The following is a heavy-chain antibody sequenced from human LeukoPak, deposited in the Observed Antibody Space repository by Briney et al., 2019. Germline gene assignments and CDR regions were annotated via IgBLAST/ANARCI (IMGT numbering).Heavy chain of an antibody. Sequence: SETLSLTCIVSSGSISSDYWSWIRQPPGKGLEWIGYIYYSGTTNYNPSLKSRVTMSVDTSKKQFSLKLSSVTAADTAVYYCARSKYYFGYWGQGTLVTVSS. J-gene: IGHJ4*02. CDR1: SGSISSDY. D-gene: IGHD2/OR15-2a*01. CDR3: ARSKYYFGY. V-gene: IGHV4-59*01. CDR2: IYYSGTT.